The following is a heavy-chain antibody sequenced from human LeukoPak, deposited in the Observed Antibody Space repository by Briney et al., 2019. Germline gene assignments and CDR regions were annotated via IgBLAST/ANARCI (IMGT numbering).Heavy chain of an antibody. J-gene: IGHJ4*02. D-gene: IGHD3-10*01. CDR2: LFTSGNT. V-gene: IGHV4-61*02. Sequence: PSQTLSLTCTVSGGSISSDSYSWSWIRQPAGKELEFIGRLFTSGNTNYNPSLKSRVTISLDTSKNQSSLMLRSVTAADTAVYYCAGSVVRGVIDYWGQGTLVTVSS. CDR1: GGSISSDSYS. CDR3: AGSVVRGVIDY.